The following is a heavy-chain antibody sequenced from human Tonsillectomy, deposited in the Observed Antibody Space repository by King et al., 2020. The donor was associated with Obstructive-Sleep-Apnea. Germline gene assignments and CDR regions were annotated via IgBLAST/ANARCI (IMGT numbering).Heavy chain of an antibody. CDR1: GGSISSGGYY. CDR3: ARAGSPFSDPFDY. V-gene: IGHV4-31*03. Sequence: QLQESGPGLVKPSQTLSLTCTVSGGSISSGGYYWSWIRQPPGKGLEWIGYIYYSGSTYYNPSLKGRVTISVDTSKNQFSLKLSSVTAADTPVYYCARAGSPFSDPFDYWGQGTLVTVSS. D-gene: IGHD1-14*01. CDR2: IYYSGST. J-gene: IGHJ4*02.